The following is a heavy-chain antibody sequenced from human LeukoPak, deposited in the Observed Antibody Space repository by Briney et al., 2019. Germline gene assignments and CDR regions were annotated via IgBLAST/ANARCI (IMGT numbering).Heavy chain of an antibody. D-gene: IGHD5-18*01. CDR1: GFTVSSNY. CDR3: ASSGYSYGSSYMDV. CDR2: IYSGGST. Sequence: PGGSLRLSCAASGFTVSSNYMSWVRQAPGKGLEWVSVIYSGGSTYYADPVKGRFTISRDNSKNTLYLQMNSLRAEDTAVYYCASSGYSYGSSYMDVWGKGTTVTVSS. J-gene: IGHJ6*03. V-gene: IGHV3-66*02.